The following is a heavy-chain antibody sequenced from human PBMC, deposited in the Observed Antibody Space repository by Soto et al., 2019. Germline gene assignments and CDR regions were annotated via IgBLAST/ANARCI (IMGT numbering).Heavy chain of an antibody. CDR3: AIHRNAGWFDP. J-gene: IGHJ5*02. Sequence: GDALNISCKASGSDFTTFWIVWGRQVPGKGLEWMGVIYPGDSDVTYSPSFQGQVTISADKSITTAYLHWSDLRASDTAIYDCAIHRNAGWFDPWGQGTPVTVSS. CDR2: IYPGDSDV. V-gene: IGHV5-51*01. CDR1: GSDFTTFW.